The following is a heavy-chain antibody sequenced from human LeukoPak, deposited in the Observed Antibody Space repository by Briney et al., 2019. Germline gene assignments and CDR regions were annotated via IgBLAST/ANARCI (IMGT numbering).Heavy chain of an antibody. D-gene: IGHD3-22*01. J-gene: IGHJ3*02. CDR1: GFTVSSNY. V-gene: IGHV3-66*02. CDR3: ARGYYDSSVQGSDAFDI. Sequence: PGGSLRFSCAASGFTVSSNYMSWVRQAPGKGLEWVSVIYSGGSTYYADSVKGRLTISRENSKNTLYLQMNSLRAEDTAVYYCARGYYDSSVQGSDAFDIWGQGTMVTVSS. CDR2: IYSGGST.